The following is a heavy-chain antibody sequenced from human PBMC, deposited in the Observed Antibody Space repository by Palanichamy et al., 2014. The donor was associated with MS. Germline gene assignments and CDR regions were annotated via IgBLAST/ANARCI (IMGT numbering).Heavy chain of an antibody. D-gene: IGHD5-24*01. Sequence: EVQLLESGGGLAQPGGSLRLSCGASGFGFSSYAMSWVRQAPGKGLEWVSIISGSGGTTDYANSVKGRFTISRDDSTTTLFLQMNNLRGDDTAVYYCARVTSYGFNSEGGLIDYWGQGTRVTVSS. CDR1: GFGFSSYA. V-gene: IGHV3-23*01. CDR2: ISGSGGTT. CDR3: ARVTSYGFNSEGGLIDY. J-gene: IGHJ4*02.